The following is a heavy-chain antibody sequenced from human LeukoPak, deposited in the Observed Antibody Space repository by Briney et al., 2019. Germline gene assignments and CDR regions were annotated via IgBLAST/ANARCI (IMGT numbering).Heavy chain of an antibody. J-gene: IGHJ4*02. Sequence: SETLSLTCAVYGGSFSGYYWSRIRQVPGKGLEWIGEINHSGSTNYNPSLKSRVTISVHTSKNQFSLRLNSVTAADTAVYYCARVEDSSSSGQDYWGQGTLVTVSS. CDR3: ARVEDSSSSGQDY. CDR2: INHSGST. V-gene: IGHV4-34*01. CDR1: GGSFSGYY. D-gene: IGHD6-6*01.